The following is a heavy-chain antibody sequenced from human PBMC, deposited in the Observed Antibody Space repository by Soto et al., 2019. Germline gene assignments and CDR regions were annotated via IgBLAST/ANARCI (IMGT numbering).Heavy chain of an antibody. CDR2: IYSGGAT. D-gene: IGHD6-6*01. CDR3: MNRPRA. Sequence: EVQLVESGGGLVQPGGSLRLSCAASEFTVSNNYMSWVRQAPGKGLEWVSLIYSGGATHYADYVRGRFTISRDNSKNTLYLQMNSLRGEDTAIYYCMNRPRAWGQGTLVTVSS. V-gene: IGHV3-66*01. J-gene: IGHJ5*02. CDR1: EFTVSNNY.